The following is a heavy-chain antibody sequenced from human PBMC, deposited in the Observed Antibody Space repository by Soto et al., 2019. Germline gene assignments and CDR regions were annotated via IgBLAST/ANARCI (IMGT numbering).Heavy chain of an antibody. J-gene: IGHJ6*03. Sequence: GGSLRLSCAASGFTFDDYGMSWVRQAPGKGLEWVSGINWNGGSTGYADSVKGRFTISRDNAKNSLYLQMNSLRAEDTALYHCARDGQPLRFLEWLMPYYMDVWGKGTTVTVSS. CDR2: INWNGGST. CDR3: ARDGQPLRFLEWLMPYYMDV. CDR1: GFTFDDYG. D-gene: IGHD3-3*01. V-gene: IGHV3-20*01.